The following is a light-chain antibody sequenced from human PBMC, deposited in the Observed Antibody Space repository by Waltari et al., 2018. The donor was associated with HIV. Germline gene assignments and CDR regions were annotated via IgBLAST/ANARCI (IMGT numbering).Light chain of an antibody. V-gene: IGLV1-40*01. CDR2: GSG. J-gene: IGLJ2*01. CDR1: SSNIGAGYD. CDR3: QSYDSSLTGSV. Sequence: QSVLTQPPSVSGAPGQRVTISCTGSSSNIGAGYDIHWYQQLPGTAPNLLSYGSGNRPVVVPDRCSGAKCGTSASLAITGLQAEDEADYYCQSYDSSLTGSVFGGGTKLTVL.